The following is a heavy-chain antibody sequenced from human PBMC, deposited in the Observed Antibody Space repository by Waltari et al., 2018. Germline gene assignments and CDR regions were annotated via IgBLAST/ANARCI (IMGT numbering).Heavy chain of an antibody. D-gene: IGHD2-15*01. J-gene: IGHJ4*02. CDR2: IHYSGRA. CDR3: ASDRGRGLFLDN. CDR1: GDSISSNYW. Sequence: QVQLQESGPGLVKPSGTLSLTCAVSGDSISSNYWWSWVRQPPGKGLEWIGQIHYSGRANYNPSLESRVTVSIETSNNQFSLKLTSATAADTAVYYCASDRGRGLFLDNWGQGTLVTVSP. V-gene: IGHV4-4*02.